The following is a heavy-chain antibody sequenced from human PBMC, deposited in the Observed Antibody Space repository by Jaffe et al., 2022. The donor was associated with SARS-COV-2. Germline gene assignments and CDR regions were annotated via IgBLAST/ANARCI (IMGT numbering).Heavy chain of an antibody. CDR2: INPNSGGT. CDR3: ARGVNSGSNKAETNWFDP. V-gene: IGHV1-2*02. CDR1: GYTFTGYY. D-gene: IGHD1-26*01. Sequence: QVQLVQSGAEVKKPGASVKVSCKASGYTFTGYYMHWVRQAPGQGLEWMGWINPNSGGTNYAQKFQGRVTMTRDTSISTAYMELSRLRSDDTAVYYCARGVNSGSNKAETNWFDPWGQGTLVTVSS. J-gene: IGHJ5*02.